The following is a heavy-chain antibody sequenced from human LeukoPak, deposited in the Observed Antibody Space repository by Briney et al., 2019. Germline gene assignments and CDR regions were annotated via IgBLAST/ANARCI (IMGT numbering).Heavy chain of an antibody. V-gene: IGHV1-69*05. CDR2: IIPIFGTA. CDR1: GGTLSSYA. J-gene: IGHJ5*02. CDR3: ARGQGSDNWFDP. Sequence: SVKVSCKASGGTLSSYAISWVRQAPGQGLEWMGRIIPIFGTANYAQKFQGRVTITTDESTSTAYMELSSLRSEDTAVYYCARGQGSDNWFDPWGQGTLVTVSS.